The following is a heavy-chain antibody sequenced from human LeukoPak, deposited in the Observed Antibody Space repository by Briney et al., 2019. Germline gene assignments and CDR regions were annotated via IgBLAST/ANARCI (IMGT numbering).Heavy chain of an antibody. CDR3: ARDSGIVVVTAISGYYYGMDV. J-gene: IGHJ6*02. CDR1: GFTFSSYS. CDR2: ISSSSSYI. Sequence: GGSLRLSCAASGFTFSSYSMNWVRQAPGKGLEWVSSISSSSSYIYYADSVKGRFTISRDNAKNPLYLQMNSLRAEDTAVYYCARDSGIVVVTAISGYYYGMDVWGQGTTVTVSS. V-gene: IGHV3-21*01. D-gene: IGHD2-21*02.